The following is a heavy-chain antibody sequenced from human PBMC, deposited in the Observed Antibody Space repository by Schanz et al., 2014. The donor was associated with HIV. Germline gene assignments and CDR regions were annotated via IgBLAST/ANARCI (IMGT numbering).Heavy chain of an antibody. D-gene: IGHD6-6*01. Sequence: QVQLVESGGGVVQPGRSLRLSCAASGFTFTSFGMHWVRQAPGKGLDWVAVIWYDGSNKYYADSVKGRFTISRDNSKKAIYLQMNSLRVEDTAVYYCASTVYPYTGSSDYYYGMDVWGQGTTVTVSS. CDR1: GFTFTSFG. J-gene: IGHJ6*02. CDR2: IWYDGSNK. V-gene: IGHV3-33*01. CDR3: ASTVYPYTGSSDYYYGMDV.